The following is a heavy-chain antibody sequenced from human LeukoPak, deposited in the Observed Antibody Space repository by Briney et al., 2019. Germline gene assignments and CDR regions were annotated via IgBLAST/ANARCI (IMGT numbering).Heavy chain of an antibody. J-gene: IGHJ5*02. D-gene: IGHD6-19*01. Sequence: SETLSLTCGVYGGSFSGYFWSWIRQPPGKGLEWIGEINHSGSTNYNPSLISRVTISADTSKNQFSLKLSSVTAADTAVYYCARRRAGRDWFDPWGQGTLVTVSS. V-gene: IGHV4-34*01. CDR1: GGSFSGYF. CDR3: ARRRAGRDWFDP. CDR2: INHSGST.